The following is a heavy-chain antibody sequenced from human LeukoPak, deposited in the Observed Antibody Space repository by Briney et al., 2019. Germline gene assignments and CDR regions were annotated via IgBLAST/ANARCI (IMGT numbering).Heavy chain of an antibody. Sequence: SETLSLTCPVSGGSISSYYWSWIRQPPGKGLEWIGYIYYSGSTNYDPSLKSRVTISVDTSKNQFSLKLSSVTAADTAVYYCARGSYDSSGYYGFDYWGQGTLVTVSS. CDR2: IYYSGST. CDR3: ARGSYDSSGYYGFDY. V-gene: IGHV4-59*01. D-gene: IGHD3-22*01. J-gene: IGHJ4*02. CDR1: GGSISSYY.